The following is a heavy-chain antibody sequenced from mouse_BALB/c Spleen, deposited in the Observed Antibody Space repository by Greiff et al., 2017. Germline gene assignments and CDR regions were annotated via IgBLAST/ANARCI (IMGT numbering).Heavy chain of an antibody. CDR3: ARIGGYYDYDEGYYYAMDY. CDR1: GFSLTSYG. V-gene: IGHV2-2*02. J-gene: IGHJ4*01. Sequence: VQLQQSGPGLVQPSQSLSITCTVSGFSLTSYGVHWVRQSPGKGLEWLGVIWSGGSTDYNAAFISRLSISKDNSKSQVFFKMNSLQANDTAIYYCARIGGYYDYDEGYYYAMDYWGQGTSVTVSS. D-gene: IGHD2-4*01. CDR2: IWSGGST.